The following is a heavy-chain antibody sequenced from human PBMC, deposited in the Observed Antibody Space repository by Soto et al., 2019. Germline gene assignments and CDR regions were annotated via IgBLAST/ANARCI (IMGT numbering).Heavy chain of an antibody. Sequence: QVQLVQSGAEVKKPGASVKVSCKASGYTFTSYAIHWVRQAPGQSLEWMGWVDTGNGNKKYSQKFQGRVTITSDTYANTADRELSSLRSEDTAVYYCARDAKWDPRGVEAQQDDYFDYWGQGTLVTVSS. CDR1: GYTFTSYA. CDR2: VDTGNGNK. J-gene: IGHJ4*02. D-gene: IGHD1-26*01. V-gene: IGHV1-3*04. CDR3: ARDAKWDPRGVEAQQDDYFDY.